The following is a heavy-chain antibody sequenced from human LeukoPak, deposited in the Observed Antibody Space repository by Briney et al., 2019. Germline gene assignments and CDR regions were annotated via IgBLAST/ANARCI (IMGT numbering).Heavy chain of an antibody. V-gene: IGHV3-23*01. D-gene: IGHD3-22*01. CDR3: AKALCYDSSGYYLPDDY. Sequence: QSGGSLRLSCAASGFTFSSYAMSWVRQAPGKGLEWVSAISGSGGSTYYADSVKGRFTISRDNSKNTLYLQMNSLRAEDTAVYYCAKALCYDSSGYYLPDDYWGQGTLVTVSS. CDR1: GFTFSSYA. CDR2: ISGSGGST. J-gene: IGHJ4*02.